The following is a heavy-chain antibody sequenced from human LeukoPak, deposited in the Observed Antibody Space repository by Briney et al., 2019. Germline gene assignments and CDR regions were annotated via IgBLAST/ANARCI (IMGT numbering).Heavy chain of an antibody. V-gene: IGHV3-21*01. D-gene: IGHD4-17*01. CDR3: ARVWATVTTRGYYFDY. J-gene: IGHJ4*02. CDR2: ISNDGRYI. Sequence: GGSLRLSCAASGFTFITYSINWVRQAPGKGLEWVSSISNDGRYIYYADSVKGRFTISRDNAKNSLYLQLHSLRAEDTAVYYCARVWATVTTRGYYFDYWGPGTLVTVSS. CDR1: GFTFITYS.